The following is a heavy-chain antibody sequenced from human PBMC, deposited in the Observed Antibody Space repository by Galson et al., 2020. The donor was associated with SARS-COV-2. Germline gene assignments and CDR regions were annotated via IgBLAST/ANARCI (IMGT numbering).Heavy chain of an antibody. V-gene: IGHV1-3*01. D-gene: IGHD1-26*01. Sequence: ASVKVSCKASGYSFTSYAIHWVRQAPGQRLEWMGWINAGNGNTKYSQKFQGRVTITRDTSASTAYMELSTLRSEDTAVYYCARSPSGSYWSWFDPWGQGTLVTVSS. CDR2: INAGNGNT. CDR3: ARSPSGSYWSWFDP. CDR1: GYSFTSYA. J-gene: IGHJ5*02.